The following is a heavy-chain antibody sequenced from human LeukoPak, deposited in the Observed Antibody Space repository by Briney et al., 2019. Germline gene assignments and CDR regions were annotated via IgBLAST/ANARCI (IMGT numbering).Heavy chain of an antibody. Sequence: GGSLRLSCAASGFAFSSYWMHWVRQVPGKGLLWVSRINGDGSAAIYADSVRGRFTISRDNAKNTLYLQMSGLRVEDTAVYHCASDSPYYGMDVWGQGTTVTVSS. CDR2: INGDGSAA. J-gene: IGHJ6*02. CDR1: GFAFSSYW. V-gene: IGHV3-74*01. CDR3: ASDSPYYGMDV.